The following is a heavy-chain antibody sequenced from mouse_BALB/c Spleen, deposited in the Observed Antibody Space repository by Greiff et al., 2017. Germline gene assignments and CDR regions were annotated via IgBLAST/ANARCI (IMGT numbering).Heavy chain of an antibody. CDR1: GYTFTSYW. CDR3: ARGPGMDY. V-gene: IGHV1S81*02. CDR2: INPSNGRT. Sequence: QVHVKQPGAELVKPGASVKLSCKASGYTFTSYWMHWVKQRPGQGLEWIGEINPSNGRTNYNEKFKSKATLTVDKSSSTAYMQLSSLTSEDSAVYYCARGPGMDYWGQGTSVTVSS. J-gene: IGHJ4*01.